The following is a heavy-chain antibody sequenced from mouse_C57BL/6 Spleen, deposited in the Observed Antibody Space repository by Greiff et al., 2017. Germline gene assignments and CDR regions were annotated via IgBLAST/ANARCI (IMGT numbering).Heavy chain of an antibody. CDR2: IYPGSGST. D-gene: IGHD4-1*01. CDR1: GYTFTSYW. Sequence: VQLQQPGAELVKPGASVKMSCKASGYTFTSYWITWVKQRPGQGLEWIGDIYPGSGSTNYNEKFKSNATLTVAPSSSTAYMQLSSLTSEDSAVYYCARGELGRNWYFDVWGTGTTVTVSS. J-gene: IGHJ1*03. V-gene: IGHV1-55*01. CDR3: ARGELGRNWYFDV.